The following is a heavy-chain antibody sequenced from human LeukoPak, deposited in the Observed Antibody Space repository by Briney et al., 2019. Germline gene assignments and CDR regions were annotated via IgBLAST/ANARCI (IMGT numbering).Heavy chain of an antibody. CDR3: ARAPSYGSGISNWFDP. J-gene: IGHJ5*02. D-gene: IGHD3-10*01. V-gene: IGHV4-4*07. CDR1: GGSISSYH. Sequence: SETLSLTCTVSGGSISSYHWSWIQQPAGKGLEWIGRIYTSGSTNYNPSLKSRVTMSVDTSKNQFSLKLSSVTAADTAVYYCARAPSYGSGISNWFDPWGQGTLVIVSS. CDR2: IYTSGST.